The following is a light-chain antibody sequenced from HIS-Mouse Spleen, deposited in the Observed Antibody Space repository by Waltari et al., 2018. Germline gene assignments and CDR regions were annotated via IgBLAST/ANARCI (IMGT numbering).Light chain of an antibody. CDR2: KDS. Sequence: SYELTQPPSVSVSPGQTARLTCSGAALPKQYAYWYQQKPGQAPVLVIYKDSERPSGIPERFSGSSSGTTVTLTISGVQAEDEADYYCQSADSSGTYSVVFGGGTKLTVL. J-gene: IGLJ2*01. V-gene: IGLV3-25*03. CDR1: ALPKQY. CDR3: QSADSSGTYSVV.